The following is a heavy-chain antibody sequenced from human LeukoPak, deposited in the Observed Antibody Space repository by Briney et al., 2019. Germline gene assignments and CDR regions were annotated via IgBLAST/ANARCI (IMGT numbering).Heavy chain of an antibody. J-gene: IGHJ4*02. CDR2: IYPGDSDT. CDR3: ARHVTTRGSYYDSSRYYYSDY. V-gene: IGHV5-51*01. CDR1: GYSFTSYW. D-gene: IGHD3-22*01. Sequence: GESLKISCKGSGYSFTSYWIGWVRQMPGKGLEWMGIIYPGDSDTRYGPSFQGQVTVSADKSISTTYLQWSSLKASDTAVYHCARHVTTRGSYYDSSRYYYSDYWGQGTLVTVSS.